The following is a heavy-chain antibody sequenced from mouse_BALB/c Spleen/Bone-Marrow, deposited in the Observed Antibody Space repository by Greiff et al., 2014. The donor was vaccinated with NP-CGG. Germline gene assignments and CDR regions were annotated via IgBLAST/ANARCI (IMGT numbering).Heavy chain of an antibody. J-gene: IGHJ3*01. V-gene: IGHV5-12*02. CDR1: GFTFSDYY. Sequence: EVMLVESGGGLVQPGGSLKLSCATSGFTFSDYYMYWVRQTPEKRLEWVAYISNGGGSTYYPDTVKGRFTISRDNAKNTLYLQMSRLKSEYTAMYYCARPLYDGYYVAYWGQGTLVTVSA. CDR2: ISNGGGST. CDR3: ARPLYDGYYVAY. D-gene: IGHD2-3*01.